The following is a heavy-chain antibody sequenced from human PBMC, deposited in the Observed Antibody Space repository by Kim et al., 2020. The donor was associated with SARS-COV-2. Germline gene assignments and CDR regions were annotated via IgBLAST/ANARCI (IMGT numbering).Heavy chain of an antibody. CDR3: AGAWDYGDDGWGY. Sequence: SETLSLTCTVSGGSISSGGYYWSWIRQHPGKGREWFGCIYYSRNTYYNPSRNSRVTISVDTSKYQFSLRARSVTAAATAGYYCAGAWDYGDDGWGYWGQGTLVTVSP. CDR1: GGSISSGGYY. CDR2: IYYSRNT. J-gene: IGHJ4*02. D-gene: IGHD4-17*01. V-gene: IGHV4-31*03.